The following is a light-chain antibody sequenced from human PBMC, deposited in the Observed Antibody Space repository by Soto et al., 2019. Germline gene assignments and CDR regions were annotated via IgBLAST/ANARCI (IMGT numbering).Light chain of an antibody. CDR1: SSDVGGYNY. J-gene: IGLJ1*01. CDR2: EVS. CDR3: SSYTSSSTLYV. V-gene: IGLV2-14*01. Sequence: QSALTQPASVSGSPGQSITISCTGTSSDVGGYNYVSWYQQHPGKAPKLMIYEVSNRPSGVSNRFSGSKSGNTDSLTISGLQAEDEADYYCSSYTSSSTLYVFGTGTKLNVL.